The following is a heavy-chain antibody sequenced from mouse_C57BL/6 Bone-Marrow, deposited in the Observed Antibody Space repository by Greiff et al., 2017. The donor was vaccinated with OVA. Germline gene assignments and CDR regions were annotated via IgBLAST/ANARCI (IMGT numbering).Heavy chain of an antibody. D-gene: IGHD2-3*01. CDR2: IKYDGSSP. J-gene: IGHJ3*01. V-gene: IGHV5-16*01. Sequence: EVQRVESEGGLVQPGSSMKLSCTASGFTFSDYYMAWVRQVPEKGLEWVANIKYDGSSPYYLDSLKSRFIISRDNAKNILYLQMSSLKSEDTATYYCARDDGYYSFAYWGQGTLVTVSA. CDR3: ARDDGYYSFAY. CDR1: GFTFSDYY.